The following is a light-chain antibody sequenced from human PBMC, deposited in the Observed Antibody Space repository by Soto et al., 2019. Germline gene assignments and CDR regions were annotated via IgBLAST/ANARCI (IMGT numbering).Light chain of an antibody. CDR3: QQFNSWPYT. Sequence: EIVMTQSPATLSVSPGERATLSCRASQSVSSNLAWYQQRPGQAPRLLIYGASTRATGIPARFSGSGSGTEFTLTITGLQSEDFAVYYCQQFNSWPYTFGQGTKLEIK. CDR1: QSVSSN. CDR2: GAS. J-gene: IGKJ2*01. V-gene: IGKV3-15*01.